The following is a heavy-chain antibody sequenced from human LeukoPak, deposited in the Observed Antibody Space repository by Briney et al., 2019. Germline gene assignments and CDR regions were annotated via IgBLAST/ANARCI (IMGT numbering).Heavy chain of an antibody. J-gene: IGHJ6*03. D-gene: IGHD6-13*01. CDR3: ARGVTAASFYYYMYV. CDR1: GYTFTGYY. Sequence: ASVKVSCKASGYTFTGYYMHWVRQAPGQGLEWMGWINPNSGGTKNAQKFQGRVTMTRDTSISTAYMELSRLRSDDTAVYYCARGVTAASFYYYMYVRAKGTTVTVSS. V-gene: IGHV1-2*02. CDR2: INPNSGGT.